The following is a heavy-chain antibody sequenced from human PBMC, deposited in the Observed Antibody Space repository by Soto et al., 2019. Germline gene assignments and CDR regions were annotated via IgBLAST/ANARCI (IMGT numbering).Heavy chain of an antibody. J-gene: IGHJ4*01. V-gene: IGHV1-46*01. CDR2: IFPNGGQT. CDR1: GYPFTDYF. Sequence: GSGKVCFKASGYPFTDYFIHLVRQAPGQGLEWMGYIFPNGGQTGSTEKFRGRVTVTMDMSTSTVYMELTGLSFEDLAIYYCVREKSPGLFEYWGQGSMVTVSS. CDR3: VREKSPGLFEY.